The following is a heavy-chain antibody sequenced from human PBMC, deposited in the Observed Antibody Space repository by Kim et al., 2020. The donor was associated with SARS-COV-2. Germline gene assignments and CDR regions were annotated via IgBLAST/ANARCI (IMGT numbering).Heavy chain of an antibody. V-gene: IGHV3-30*18. J-gene: IGHJ4*02. CDR3: AKDLRSRSWGSDY. D-gene: IGHD3-16*01. CDR1: GFTFSSYG. CDR2: ISYDGSNK. Sequence: GGSLRLSCAASGFTFSSYGMHWVRQAPGKGLEWVAVISYDGSNKYYADSVKGRFTISRDNSKNTLYLQMNSLRAEDTAVYYCAKDLRSRSWGSDYWGQGTLVTVSS.